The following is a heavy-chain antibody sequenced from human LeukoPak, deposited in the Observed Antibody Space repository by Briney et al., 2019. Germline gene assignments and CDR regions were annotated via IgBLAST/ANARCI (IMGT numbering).Heavy chain of an antibody. D-gene: IGHD2-21*01. V-gene: IGHV3-7*01. CDR2: IKQDGSEK. CDR1: EFTFSSYW. J-gene: IGHJ6*02. CDR3: ARYCGGDCYGMDV. Sequence: GGSLRLSCTATEFTFSSYWMSWVRQAPGKGLEWVANIKQDGSEKDYVDSVKGRFTISRDNAENSLYLQMNSLRAEDTAVYYCARYCGGDCYGMDVWGQGTTVTVSS.